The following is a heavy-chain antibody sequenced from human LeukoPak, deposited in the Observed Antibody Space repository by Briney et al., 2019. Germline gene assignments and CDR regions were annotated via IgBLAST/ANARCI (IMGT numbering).Heavy chain of an antibody. D-gene: IGHD2-15*01. J-gene: IGHJ3*02. Sequence: SETLSLTCAVYGGSFSGYYWGWIRQPPGKGLEWIGEINLSGSTNYNPSPTSRVTISVDTSKNQFSLKLSSVTAADTAVDYCASRTIQNIGLGYCSGGSCCRAFDIWGQGTMVTVSS. CDR3: ASRTIQNIGLGYCSGGSCCRAFDI. CDR1: GGSFSGYY. V-gene: IGHV4-34*01. CDR2: INLSGST.